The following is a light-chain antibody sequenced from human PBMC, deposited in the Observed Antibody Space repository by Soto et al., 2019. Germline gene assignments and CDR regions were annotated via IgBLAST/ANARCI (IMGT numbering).Light chain of an antibody. V-gene: IGLV2-14*01. J-gene: IGLJ1*01. CDR3: SSFTNSITLYV. CDR2: EVS. Sequence: QSALTQPASVSGSPGQSITISCTGTSSDVGGYNYVSWYQQHPGKAPKLMIYEVSNRPSGVSNRFSGSKSGNTASLTISGLQAEDEADYYCSSFTNSITLYVSGTGTKLTVL. CDR1: SSDVGGYNY.